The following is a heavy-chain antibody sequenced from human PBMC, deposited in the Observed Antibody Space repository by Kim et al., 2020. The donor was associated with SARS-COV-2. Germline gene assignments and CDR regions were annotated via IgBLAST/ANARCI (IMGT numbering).Heavy chain of an antibody. V-gene: IGHV3-23*01. CDR1: GFTFSSYA. CDR2: ISGSGGST. J-gene: IGHJ6*02. CDR3: AKDYYDILTGYYPYYYYGMDV. D-gene: IGHD3-9*01. Sequence: GGSLRLSCAASGFTFSSYAMSWVRQAPGKGLEWVSAISGSGGSTYYADSVKGRFTISRDNSKNTLYLQMNSLRAEDTAVYYCAKDYYDILTGYYPYYYYGMDVWGQGTTVTVSS.